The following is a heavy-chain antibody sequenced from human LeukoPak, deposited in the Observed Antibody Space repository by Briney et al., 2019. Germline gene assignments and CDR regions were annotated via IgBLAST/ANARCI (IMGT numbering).Heavy chain of an antibody. CDR1: GYSFNRYW. D-gene: IGHD5-12*01. Sequence: GESLKISCKGYGYSFNRYWIGWVRQMPGKGLEWMGIIYPGDSDTRYSPSFQGQVTISADKSISTAYLQWSSLKASDTTIYYCARLPVGRGWLIDYWGQGTLVTVSS. J-gene: IGHJ4*02. CDR3: ARLPVGRGWLIDY. CDR2: IYPGDSDT. V-gene: IGHV5-51*01.